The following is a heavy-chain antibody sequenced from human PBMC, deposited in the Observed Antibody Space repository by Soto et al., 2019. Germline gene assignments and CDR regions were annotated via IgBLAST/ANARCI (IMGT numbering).Heavy chain of an antibody. CDR2: INHSGST. CDR3: ARAPTINSGYDSHYYYYYMDV. Sequence: QVQLQQWGAGLLKPSETLSLTRAVYGGSFSGYYWSWIRQPPGKGLEWIGEINHSGSTNYNPSLKSRVTISVDTSKNQFSLKLSSVTAADTAVYYCARAPTINSGYDSHYYYYYMDVWGKGTTVTVSS. CDR1: GGSFSGYY. V-gene: IGHV4-34*01. J-gene: IGHJ6*03. D-gene: IGHD5-12*01.